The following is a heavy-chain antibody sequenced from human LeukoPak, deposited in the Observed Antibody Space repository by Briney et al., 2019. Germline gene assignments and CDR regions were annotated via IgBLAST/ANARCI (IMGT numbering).Heavy chain of an antibody. J-gene: IGHJ5*02. D-gene: IGHD1-14*01. CDR3: ARAGAGHWFDP. Sequence: SETLSLTCTVSGGSISSGGYYWSWIRQHPGKGLEWIGYIYYSGSTYYNPSLKSRVTITVDTSKNQFSLKLSSVTAADTAVYYCARAGAGHWFDPWGQGTLVTVSS. V-gene: IGHV4-31*03. CDR2: IYYSGST. CDR1: GGSISSGGYY.